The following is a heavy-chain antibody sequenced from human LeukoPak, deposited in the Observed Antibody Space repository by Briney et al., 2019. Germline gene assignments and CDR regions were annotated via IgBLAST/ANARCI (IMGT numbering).Heavy chain of an antibody. CDR2: IYHSGST. D-gene: IGHD6-19*01. V-gene: IGHV4-38-2*02. CDR1: GYSISSGYY. J-gene: IGHJ4*02. CDR3: ATYSSGWPRDY. Sequence: PSETLSLTCTVSGYSISSGYYWGWIRQPPGKGLEWIGSIYHSGSTYYNPSLKSPVTISVDTSKNQFSLKLSSVTAADTAVYYCATYSSGWPRDYWGQGTLVTVSS.